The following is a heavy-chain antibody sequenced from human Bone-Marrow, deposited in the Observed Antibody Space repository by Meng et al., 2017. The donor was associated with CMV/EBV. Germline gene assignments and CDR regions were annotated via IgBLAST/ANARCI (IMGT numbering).Heavy chain of an antibody. J-gene: IGHJ4*02. CDR1: YTFTGYH. CDR2: IDPTRGDT. D-gene: IGHD3-22*01. CDR3: ARDRNYYDSDEYYSLDY. Sequence: YTFTGYHIHWVRQAPGQGLEWLGWIDPTRGDTHYAQKFQDRVTVTRDSSVHTAYMELSRLRSDDTAVYYCARDRNYYDSDEYYSLDYWGQGTLVTVSS. V-gene: IGHV1-2*02.